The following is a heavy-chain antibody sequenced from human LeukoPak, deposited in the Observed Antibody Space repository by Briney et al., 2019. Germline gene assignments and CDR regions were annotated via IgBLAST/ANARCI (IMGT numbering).Heavy chain of an antibody. J-gene: IGHJ4*02. CDR2: ISSSGSTI. CDR1: GFTFSSYE. V-gene: IGHV3-48*03. Sequence: GGSPRLSCAASGFTFSSYEMNWVRQAPGKGLEWVSYISSSGSTIYYADSVKGRLTISRDNAKNSLYLQMNSLRAEDTAVYYCARDPYSGSYYFDYWGQGTLVTVSS. D-gene: IGHD1-26*01. CDR3: ARDPYSGSYYFDY.